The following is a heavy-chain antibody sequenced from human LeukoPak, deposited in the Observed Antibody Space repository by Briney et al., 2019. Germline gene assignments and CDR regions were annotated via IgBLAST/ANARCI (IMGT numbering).Heavy chain of an antibody. J-gene: IGHJ3*02. CDR1: GYTFTSYG. V-gene: IGHV1-69*13. CDR2: IIPIFGTA. CDR3: ARKDYGSGSYYNELPFDI. D-gene: IGHD3-10*01. Sequence: SVKVSCKASGYTFTSYGISWVRQAPGQGLEWMGGIIPIFGTANYAQKFQGRVTITADESTSTAYMELSSLRSEDTAVYYCARKDYGSGSYYNELPFDIWGQGTMVTVSS.